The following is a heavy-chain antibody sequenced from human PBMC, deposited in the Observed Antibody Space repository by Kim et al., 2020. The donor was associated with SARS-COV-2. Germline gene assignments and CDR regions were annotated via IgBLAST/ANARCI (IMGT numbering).Heavy chain of an antibody. CDR2: IYYSGST. J-gene: IGHJ4*02. V-gene: IGHV4-61*01. CDR3: ARDYSSGWYDY. CDR1: GGSVSSGSYY. Sequence: GSLRLSCTVSGGSVSSGSYYWSWIRQPPGKGLEWIGYIYYSGSTNYNPSLKSRVTISVDTSKNQFSLKLSSVTAADTAVYYCARDYSSGWYDYWGQGTL. D-gene: IGHD6-19*01.